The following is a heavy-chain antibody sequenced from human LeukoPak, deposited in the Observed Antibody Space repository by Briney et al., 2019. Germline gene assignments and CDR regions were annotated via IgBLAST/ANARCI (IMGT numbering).Heavy chain of an antibody. V-gene: IGHV4-34*01. J-gene: IGHJ5*02. CDR3: ARSVAARGPRRTSKNNWFDP. D-gene: IGHD6-6*01. CDR2: INHSGST. Sequence: SETLSLTCAVYGGSFSGYYWSWIRQPPGKGLEWIGEINHSGSTNYNPSLKSRVTISVDTSKNQFSLKLSSVTAADTAVYYCARSVAARGPRRTSKNNWFDPWGQGTLVTVSS. CDR1: GGSFSGYY.